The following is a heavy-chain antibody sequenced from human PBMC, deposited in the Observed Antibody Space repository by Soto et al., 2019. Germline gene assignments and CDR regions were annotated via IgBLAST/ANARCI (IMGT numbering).Heavy chain of an antibody. CDR2: INPDSDNT. D-gene: IGHD2-2*01. CDR3: ARGRRYCTTTSCYPPALFPYGMDV. V-gene: IGHV1-8*01. Sequence: ASVKVSCKTSGYTFTNYDINWVRQAAGQGLEWMGWINPDSDNTGYAQKFQGRVTMTRDTSISTAYMELNSLRSEDTAVYYCARGRRYCTTTSCYPPALFPYGMDVWGEGTTVTVSS. CDR1: GYTFTNYD. J-gene: IGHJ6*04.